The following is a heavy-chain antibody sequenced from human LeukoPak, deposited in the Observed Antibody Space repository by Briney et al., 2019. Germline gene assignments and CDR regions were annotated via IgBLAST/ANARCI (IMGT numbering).Heavy chain of an antibody. CDR1: DGSVSGYH. D-gene: IGHD2-15*01. CDR2: IYFTGST. J-gene: IGHJ4*02. Sequence: SETLSLTCTVSDGSVSGYHWSWIRQPPGQGLECIGHIYFTGSTTYNPSLKSRVTISVDTSQNQFSLSLTSVTSADTAVYYCARVTAAGGGFDHWGQGTLVTVSS. V-gene: IGHV4-59*02. CDR3: ARVTAAGGGFDH.